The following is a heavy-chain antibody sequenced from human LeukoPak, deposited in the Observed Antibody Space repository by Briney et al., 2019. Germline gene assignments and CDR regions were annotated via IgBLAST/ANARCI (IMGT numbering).Heavy chain of an antibody. J-gene: IGHJ4*02. Sequence: GASVKLSCKASGGTFSSYAISWVRQAPGQGLEWMGGIIPIFGTANYAQKFQGRVTITADESTSTAYMELSSLRSEDTAVYYCARGDYVWGSYRPSYFDYWGQGTLVTVSS. CDR2: IIPIFGTA. CDR1: GGTFSSYA. CDR3: ARGDYVWGSYRPSYFDY. D-gene: IGHD3-16*02. V-gene: IGHV1-69*01.